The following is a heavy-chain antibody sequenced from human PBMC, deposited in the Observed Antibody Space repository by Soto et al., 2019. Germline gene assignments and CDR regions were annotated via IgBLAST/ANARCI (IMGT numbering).Heavy chain of an antibody. D-gene: IGHD3-22*01. CDR2: SYIDGST. J-gene: IGHJ1*01. Sequence: EVQLVEAGGGLIQPGGSLRLSCAASGFTVSSNYMAWVRPDPGKGREWVSLSYIDGSTYYADPVKGRFTISRDNSRNTLALQMNSLRAEDTAMYYCAIAQAGMVVPLSWYCQHWGQGNLVTFSS. CDR3: AIAQAGMVVPLSWYCQH. V-gene: IGHV3-53*01. CDR1: GFTVSSNY.